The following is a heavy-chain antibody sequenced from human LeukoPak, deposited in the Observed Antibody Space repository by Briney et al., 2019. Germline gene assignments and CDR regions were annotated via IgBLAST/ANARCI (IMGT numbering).Heavy chain of an antibody. D-gene: IGHD3-22*01. Sequence: GESLQISCKGSGYSSTSYWISWVRQMPGKGLEWMGRIDPSDSYTNYSPSSQGHVTISADKSISTAYLQWSSLKASDTAMYYCARQDSSGYYYSYWGQGTLVTVSS. CDR2: IDPSDSYT. V-gene: IGHV5-10-1*01. CDR1: GYSSTSYW. J-gene: IGHJ4*02. CDR3: ARQDSSGYYYSY.